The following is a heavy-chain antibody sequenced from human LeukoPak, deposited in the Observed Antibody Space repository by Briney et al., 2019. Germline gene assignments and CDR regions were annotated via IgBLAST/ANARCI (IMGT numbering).Heavy chain of an antibody. CDR2: IIPIFGTA. V-gene: IGHV1-69*06. Sequence: GASVKVSCKVSGYTLTELSMHWVRQAPGQGLEWMGGIIPIFGTANYAQKFQGRVTITADKSTSTTYMELSSLRSEDTAVYYCARKVPNDSSGYYYRGQFDPWGQGTLVTVSS. J-gene: IGHJ5*02. CDR3: ARKVPNDSSGYYYRGQFDP. CDR1: GYTLTELS. D-gene: IGHD3-22*01.